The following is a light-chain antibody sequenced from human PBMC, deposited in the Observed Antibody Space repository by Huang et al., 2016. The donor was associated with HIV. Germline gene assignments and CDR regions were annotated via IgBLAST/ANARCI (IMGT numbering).Light chain of an antibody. CDR1: QSVLFSSNNKNY. V-gene: IGKV4-1*01. CDR3: QQYYSSWT. Sequence: DIVLTQSPDSLAVSLGERATINCKSSQSVLFSSNNKNYLAWYQQKPGQPPKLLIYWASTRQSGGPDRVSGSGSGTDFTLTISSLQGEDVALYYCQQYYSSWTFGQGTKVDIK. CDR2: WAS. J-gene: IGKJ1*01.